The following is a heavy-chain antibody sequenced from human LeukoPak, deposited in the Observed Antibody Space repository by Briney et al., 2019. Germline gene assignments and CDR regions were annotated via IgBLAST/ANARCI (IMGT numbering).Heavy chain of an antibody. J-gene: IGHJ4*02. V-gene: IGHV3-30*18. Sequence: SGGSLRLSCAASGFTFSSYGMHWVPQAPGKGLEWVAAISNDGTNKYYADSVGGRFTVSRDNSKNTLYLQMSSLRPEDTAVYYCAKEKYRGYSYGSGDYWGQGTLVTVSS. CDR2: ISNDGTNK. D-gene: IGHD5-18*01. CDR1: GFTFSSYG. CDR3: AKEKYRGYSYGSGDY.